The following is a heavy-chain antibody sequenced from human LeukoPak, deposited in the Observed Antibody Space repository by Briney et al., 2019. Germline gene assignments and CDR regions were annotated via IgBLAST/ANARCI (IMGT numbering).Heavy chain of an antibody. CDR1: GYTLTELS. D-gene: IGHD3-22*01. CDR3: ATAQYYYDSSGYYS. V-gene: IGHV1-24*01. J-gene: IGHJ4*02. Sequence: ASVKVSCKVSGYTLTELSMHWVRQAPGKGLEWMGGFDPEDGETIYAQKFQGRVTMTEDTSTDTAYMELSSLRSEDTAVYYCATAQYYYDSSGYYSWGQGTLSPSPQ. CDR2: FDPEDGET.